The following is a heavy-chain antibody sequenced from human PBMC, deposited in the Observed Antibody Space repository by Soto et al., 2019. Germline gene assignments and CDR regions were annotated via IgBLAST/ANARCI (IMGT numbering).Heavy chain of an antibody. J-gene: IGHJ6*02. CDR3: ARDKAAGRIRYYYGMDV. CDR2: IIPIFGTA. V-gene: IGHV1-69*13. D-gene: IGHD6-13*01. CDR1: GGTFSSYA. Sequence: GASVKVSCKASGGTFSSYAISWVRQAPGQGLEWMGGIIPIFGTANYAQKFQGRVTITADESTSTAYMELSSLRSEDTAVYYCARDKAAGRIRYYYGMDVWGQGTTVTVSS.